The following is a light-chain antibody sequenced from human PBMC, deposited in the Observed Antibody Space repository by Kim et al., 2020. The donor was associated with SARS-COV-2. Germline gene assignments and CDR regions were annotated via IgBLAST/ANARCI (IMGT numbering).Light chain of an antibody. CDR3: QQSNDWPPLT. CDR1: QTINNK. Sequence: SPGERATLSCRASQTINNKLVWYQQKPDQAPRLIIYDATTRATGVPARFIGSGSETDFTLTISSLQSEDFAVYYCQQSNDWPPLTFGQGTKVDIK. V-gene: IGKV3-15*01. CDR2: DAT. J-gene: IGKJ1*01.